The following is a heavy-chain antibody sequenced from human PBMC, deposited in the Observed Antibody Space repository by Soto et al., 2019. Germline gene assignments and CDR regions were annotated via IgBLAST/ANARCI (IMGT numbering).Heavy chain of an antibody. D-gene: IGHD2-21*02. CDR3: ARDHLILPAHDFFYGSDV. J-gene: IGHJ6*02. V-gene: IGHV3-7*03. CDR1: GFTFSMYS. CDR2: IPQDGVDG. Sequence: DVKLVESGGGLVQPGDSLRLSCEVSGFTFSMYSMSWVRQSAGKGLEWVAKIPQDGVDGHYADSVKGRCTISRDNGKNSLYPELNNVRAEDAAVYYCARDHLILPAHDFFYGSDVWGRGATVTVSS.